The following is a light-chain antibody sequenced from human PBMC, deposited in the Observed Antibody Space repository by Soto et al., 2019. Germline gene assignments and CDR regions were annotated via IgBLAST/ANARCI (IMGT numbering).Light chain of an antibody. CDR3: QQYDNLPLT. CDR1: QTISSW. Sequence: DIQMTQSPSTLSGSVGDRVTITCRASQTISSWLAWYHQKPGKAPKLLIYKASTLKSGVPSRFSGSGSGTEFTLTISSLQPEDIATYYCQQYDNLPLTFGGGTKVDIK. CDR2: KAS. V-gene: IGKV1-5*03. J-gene: IGKJ4*01.